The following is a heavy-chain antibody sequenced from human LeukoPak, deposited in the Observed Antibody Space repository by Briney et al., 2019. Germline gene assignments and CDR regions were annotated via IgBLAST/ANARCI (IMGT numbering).Heavy chain of an antibody. CDR1: GFTFSSYT. CDR2: ISSSSHI. CDR3: ARGDKSSGWYFLDY. Sequence: PGGSLRLSCAASGFTFSSYTMNWVRQAPGKGLEWVSSISSSSHIYYTDSVKGRFTISRDNAKTSLNLQVNSLRAEDTAVYYCARGDKSSGWYFLDYWGRGTLVTVSS. J-gene: IGHJ4*02. V-gene: IGHV3-21*01. D-gene: IGHD6-19*01.